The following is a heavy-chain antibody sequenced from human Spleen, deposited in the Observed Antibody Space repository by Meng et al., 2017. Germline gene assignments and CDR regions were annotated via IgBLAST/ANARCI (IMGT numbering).Heavy chain of an antibody. Sequence: QVQLQESGPGLGKPSGTLSLTCAVSGGSVSSGDWWSWVRQPPGKGLEWIGEIFHSGSTNYNPSLKSRVTISLDRSKNQFSLKLNSVTAADTAVYYCARGGNWFDPWGQGTLVTVSS. D-gene: IGHD3-16*01. CDR2: IFHSGST. V-gene: IGHV4-4*02. J-gene: IGHJ5*02. CDR3: ARGGNWFDP. CDR1: GGSVSSGDW.